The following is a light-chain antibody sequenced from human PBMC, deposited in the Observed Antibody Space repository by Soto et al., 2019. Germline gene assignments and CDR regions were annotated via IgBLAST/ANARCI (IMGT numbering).Light chain of an antibody. Sequence: EIVLTQSPATLSLSPGERATLSCRASQSGGIYLGWYQQRPGQAPRLLIYDASKRAAGIPARFSGSGSGTDFTLTINSLEPEDFAVYYCQHRSTWPRAFGQGTRLEIK. CDR2: DAS. J-gene: IGKJ5*01. CDR1: QSGGIY. CDR3: QHRSTWPRA. V-gene: IGKV3-11*01.